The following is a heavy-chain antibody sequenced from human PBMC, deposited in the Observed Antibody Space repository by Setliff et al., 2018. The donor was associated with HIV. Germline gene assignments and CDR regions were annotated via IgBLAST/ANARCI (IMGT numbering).Heavy chain of an antibody. CDR3: ARDWKHVFDI. J-gene: IGHJ3*02. Sequence: ASVKVSCKTSGYTFIDNYIHWVRQAPGQGLEWIAWINAYTGDTNYAQKFQGSVTVTRDTSISTAYMELSRLSSDDTAVYYCARDWKHVFDIWGQGTMVTVSS. V-gene: IGHV1-2*02. CDR2: INAYTGDT. D-gene: IGHD1-1*01. CDR1: GYTFIDNY.